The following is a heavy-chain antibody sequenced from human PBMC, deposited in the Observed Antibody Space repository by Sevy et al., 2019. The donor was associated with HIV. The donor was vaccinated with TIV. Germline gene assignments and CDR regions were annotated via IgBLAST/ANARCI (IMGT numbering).Heavy chain of an antibody. J-gene: IGHJ3*02. D-gene: IGHD5-18*01. CDR3: TGGYSYGYDAFDI. CDR1: GFTFGDYA. Sequence: GGSLRLSCTASGFTFGDYAMSWFRQAPGKGLEWVGFIRRKAYGGTTEYAASVKGRFTISRDDSKSIAYLQMNSLKNEDTAVYYCTGGYSYGYDAFDIWGQGTMVTVSS. CDR2: IRRKAYGGTT. V-gene: IGHV3-49*03.